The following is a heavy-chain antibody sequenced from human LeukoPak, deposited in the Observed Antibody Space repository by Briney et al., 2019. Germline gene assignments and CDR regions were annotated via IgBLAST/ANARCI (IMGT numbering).Heavy chain of an antibody. CDR3: ARDRSSGWFYMLDY. D-gene: IGHD6-19*01. J-gene: IGHJ4*02. CDR2: IIPIFGPA. V-gene: IGHV1-69*01. Sequence: SVKVSCKASGGTFSSYAISWVRQAPGQGLEWMGGIIPIFGPANSAQTFQGRVTITADESTSTAYMELSSLRSENTAVYYCARDRSSGWFYMLDYWGQGTLVTVSS. CDR1: GGTFSSYA.